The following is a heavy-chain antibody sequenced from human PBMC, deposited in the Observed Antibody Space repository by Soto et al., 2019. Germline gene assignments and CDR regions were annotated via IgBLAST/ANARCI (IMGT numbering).Heavy chain of an antibody. CDR3: ARDQNGSTHFDY. CDR1: GGSVSSGSYY. CDR2: IHYSGSA. V-gene: IGHV4-61*01. J-gene: IGHJ4*02. Sequence: SETMSLTCTVSGGSVSSGSYYWSWIRQPPGKGLEWIGYIHYSGSANYNPSLMSRVTISVDSSKNQFSLKLSSVTAADTAVYYCARDQNGSTHFDYWGQGTLVTVSS. D-gene: IGHD1-26*01.